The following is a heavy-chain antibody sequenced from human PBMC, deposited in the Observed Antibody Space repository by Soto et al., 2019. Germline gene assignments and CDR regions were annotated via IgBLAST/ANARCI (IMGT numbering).Heavy chain of an antibody. V-gene: IGHV1-18*04. CDR2: FSAQNSKT. CDR3: GRREDFHSSCYLGY. CDR1: GYTFTSYG. D-gene: IGHD3-22*01. Sequence: QVQLVQSGAEVKKPGASVKVSCKASGYTFTSYGIAWVRLAPGQGLGWMGWFSAQNSKTTYARKFQGRATLNTDTSTNTCFLGLRSLRTDDTAIYYCGRREDFHSSCYLGYGGRGTRVTVAS. J-gene: IGHJ4*02.